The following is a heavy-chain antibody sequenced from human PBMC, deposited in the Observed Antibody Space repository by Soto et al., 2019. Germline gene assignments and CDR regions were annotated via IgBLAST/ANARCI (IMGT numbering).Heavy chain of an antibody. D-gene: IGHD2-15*01. CDR3: ARALEYCSGGSCYSGLDSYYYCMDV. CDR1: GGTFSSYA. CDR2: IIPIFGTA. J-gene: IGHJ6*02. V-gene: IGHV1-69*13. Sequence: SVKVSCNASGGTFSSYAISWVRQAPGQGLEWMGGIIPIFGTANYAQKFQGRVTITADESTSTAYMELSSLRSEDTAVYYCARALEYCSGGSCYSGLDSYYYCMDVCGQGTTVTLSS.